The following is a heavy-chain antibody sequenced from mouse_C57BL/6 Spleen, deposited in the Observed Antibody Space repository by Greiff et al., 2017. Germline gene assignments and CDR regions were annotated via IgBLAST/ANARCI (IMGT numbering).Heavy chain of an antibody. CDR1: GYPFTSYW. Sequence: QVQLQQPGAELVTPGASVKLSCKASGYPFTSYWMHWVKQRPGPGLAWIGMIHPNSGSTNYHEKFKSKATLTVDTSSSTAYMQPSSLTSEDSAVDYCARGAYYYASSGGDDWGQGTTLTVSS. CDR3: ARGAYYYASSGGDD. V-gene: IGHV1-64*01. J-gene: IGHJ2*01. D-gene: IGHD1-1*01. CDR2: IHPNSGST.